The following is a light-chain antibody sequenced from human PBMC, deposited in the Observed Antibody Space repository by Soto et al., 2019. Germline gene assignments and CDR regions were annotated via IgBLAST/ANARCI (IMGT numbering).Light chain of an antibody. CDR2: AAS. V-gene: IGKV1-39*01. CDR3: QQSYSSLWT. Sequence: DIQMTQSPSSLSAYVGDRVTITCRASQSISSYLNWYQQKPGKAPKLLIYAASSLQSGVPSRFSGSGSGTDFTLPISSLQPEDFATCYCQQSYSSLWTFGQGTQLEIK. CDR1: QSISSY. J-gene: IGKJ2*02.